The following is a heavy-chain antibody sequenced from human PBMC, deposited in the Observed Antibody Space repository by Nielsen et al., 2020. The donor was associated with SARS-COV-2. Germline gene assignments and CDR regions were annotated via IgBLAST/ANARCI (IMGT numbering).Heavy chain of an antibody. CDR2: MYDIGST. J-gene: IGHJ4*02. Sequence: SETLSLTCTVSGGSISNTAYYWAWIRQPPGKGLEWLVSMYDIGSTFYNPSLKSRVTISVDKSKNQFSLKLSSVTAADTAVYYCASRRLGSGSYYNNYWGQGTLVTVSS. CDR1: GGSISNTAYY. D-gene: IGHD3-10*01. CDR3: ASRRLGSGSYYNNY. V-gene: IGHV4-39*07.